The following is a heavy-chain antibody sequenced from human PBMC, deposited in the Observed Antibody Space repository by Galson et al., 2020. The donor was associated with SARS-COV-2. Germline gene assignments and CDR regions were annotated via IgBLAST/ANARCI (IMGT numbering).Heavy chain of an antibody. D-gene: IGHD6-19*01. CDR1: GYTFTNYG. Sequence: ASVKVSCKASGYTFTNYGMHWVRQAPGQRLEWMGWINVGYGNTKSSQKFQGRLTVTRDTSANTVFMELNSLTSEDTAVYYCARDPGSNGWAHFDYWGQGTLVTVSS. J-gene: IGHJ4*02. CDR3: ARDPGSNGWAHFDY. V-gene: IGHV1-3*01. CDR2: INVGYGNT.